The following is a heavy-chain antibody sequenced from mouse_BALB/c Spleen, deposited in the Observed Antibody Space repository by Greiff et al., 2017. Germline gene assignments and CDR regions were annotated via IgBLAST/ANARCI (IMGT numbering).Heavy chain of an antibody. CDR3: ARVDRRAMDY. CDR2: ISDSGST. CDR1: GYSITSDYA. J-gene: IGHJ4*01. D-gene: IGHD2-14*01. V-gene: IGHV3-2*02. Sequence: EVKLVESGPGLVKPSQSLSLTCTVTGYSITSDYAWNWIRQFPGNKLEWMGYISDSGSTSYKPSLKSRISITRDTSKNQFFLQLNSVTTEDTATYYCARVDRRAMDYWGQGTSVTVAA.